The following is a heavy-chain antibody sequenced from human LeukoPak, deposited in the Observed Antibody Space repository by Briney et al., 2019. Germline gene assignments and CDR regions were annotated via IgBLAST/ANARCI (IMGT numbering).Heavy chain of an antibody. D-gene: IGHD6-13*01. J-gene: IGHJ4*02. CDR3: ARDPGIAAAGTVGYFDY. Sequence: GGSLRLSCAASGFTFDDYAMHWVRQAPGKGLEWVSGISWNSGSIGYADSVKGRFTISRDNGKNSLYLQVSGLRAEDTAVYYCARDPGIAAAGTVGYFDYWGQGTLVTVSS. V-gene: IGHV3-9*01. CDR2: ISWNSGSI. CDR1: GFTFDDYA.